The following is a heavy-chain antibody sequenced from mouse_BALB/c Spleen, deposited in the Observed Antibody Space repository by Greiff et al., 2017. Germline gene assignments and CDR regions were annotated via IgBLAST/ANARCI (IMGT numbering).Heavy chain of an antibody. CDR2: ISDGGSYT. CDR3: ARGGASITQGGFAY. V-gene: IGHV5-4*02. Sequence: EVMLVESGGGLVKPGGSLKLSCAASGFTFSDYYMYWVRQTPEKRLEWVATISDGGSYTYYPDSVKGRFTISRDNAKNNLYLQMSSLKSEDTAMYYCARGGASITQGGFAYWGQGTLVTVSA. J-gene: IGHJ3*01. D-gene: IGHD1-1*01. CDR1: GFTFSDYY.